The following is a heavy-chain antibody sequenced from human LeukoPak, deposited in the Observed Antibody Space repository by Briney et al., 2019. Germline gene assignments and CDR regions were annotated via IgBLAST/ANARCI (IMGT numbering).Heavy chain of an antibody. D-gene: IGHD2-15*01. CDR2: ITGHSRST. V-gene: IGHV3-23*01. J-gene: IGHJ4*02. CDR3: AKPTQTFDS. Sequence: GGSLRLSCAASGFTFSSYTMSWVRQAPGKGLEWVSAITGHSRSTYYADSVKGRFTISRDNSKDTLYLQMNSLRVEDTAVYYCAKPTQTFDSWGQGTLVTVSS. CDR1: GFTFSSYT.